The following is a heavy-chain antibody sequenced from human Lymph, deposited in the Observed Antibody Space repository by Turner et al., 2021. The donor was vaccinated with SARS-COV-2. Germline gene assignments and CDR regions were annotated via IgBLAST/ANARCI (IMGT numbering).Heavy chain of an antibody. V-gene: IGHV1-46*01. CDR1: GHTFTSFY. CDR3: ARDHAMQIEVDYFYDGIDD. Sequence: QVQLVQSWAEVKKLGAPVKASCKRAGHTFTSFYMPWARQAPGQGPEWMVINNPSGGSTTYAQKFQSRVTMTRDTSTNTVYIELSSLISEDTAVYYCARDHAMQIEVDYFYDGIDDWGQGTTVTVSS. CDR2: NNPSGGST. D-gene: IGHD2-2*01. J-gene: IGHJ6*02.